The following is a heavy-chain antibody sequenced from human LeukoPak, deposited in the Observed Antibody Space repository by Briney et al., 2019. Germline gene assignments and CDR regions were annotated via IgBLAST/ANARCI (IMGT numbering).Heavy chain of an antibody. J-gene: IGHJ4*02. Sequence: PGGSLKLSCEASGFTFSSYAMSWVRQAPGEGVEWISAISGSGGSTYYADSVKGRFTISRDNSKNTLYLQMNSLRAEDTAVYYCAKDGVGYYGSGSYTNWGQGTLVTVSS. D-gene: IGHD3-10*01. V-gene: IGHV3-23*01. CDR1: GFTFSSYA. CDR3: AKDGVGYYGSGSYTN. CDR2: ISGSGGST.